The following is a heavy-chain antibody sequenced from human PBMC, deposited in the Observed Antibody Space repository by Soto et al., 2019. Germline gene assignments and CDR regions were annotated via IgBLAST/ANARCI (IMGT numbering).Heavy chain of an antibody. V-gene: IGHV3-23*01. CDR1: GFTFSSYT. J-gene: IGHJ4*02. CDR3: AKVWFAELYPFDY. D-gene: IGHD3-10*01. CDR2: VTGRGATT. Sequence: PGGSLRLSCAASGFTFSSYTLSWVRQAPGKGLEWVSAVTGRGATTYYADSVQGRFTISRDNSKNTLYLQMNSLRAEDTAVYYCAKVWFAELYPFDYWGQGTLVTVSS.